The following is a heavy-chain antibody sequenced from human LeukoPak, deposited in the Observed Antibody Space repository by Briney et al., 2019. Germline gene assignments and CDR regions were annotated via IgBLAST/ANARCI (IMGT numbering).Heavy chain of an antibody. J-gene: IGHJ4*02. V-gene: IGHV3-30*02. Sequence: VGCLRLSCAASGFTFSSYGMHCVRQAPGKGLEWVALIRYDGRSKYYADSVQGRFVISRDTSKNTIYLQMDSLKVEDTAVYYCAKDQDLYCSGGSCHSTLDYWGQGTLVTVSS. D-gene: IGHD2-15*01. CDR2: IRYDGRSK. CDR3: AKDQDLYCSGGSCHSTLDY. CDR1: GFTFSSYG.